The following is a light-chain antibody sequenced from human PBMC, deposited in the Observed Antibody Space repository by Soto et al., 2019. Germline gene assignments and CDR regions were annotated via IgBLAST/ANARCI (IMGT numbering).Light chain of an antibody. J-gene: IGKJ1*01. V-gene: IGKV3-20*01. Sequence: EIVVAQSPGTLSLSPGEKATLSCRASQSVSNYLAWYQQKPGQAPRLLIKDASSRATGIPDRFSGIGSGTDFTLTITRLEPEDFAVYYCQQYGRSPRTFGQGTKVDIK. CDR1: QSVSNY. CDR2: DAS. CDR3: QQYGRSPRT.